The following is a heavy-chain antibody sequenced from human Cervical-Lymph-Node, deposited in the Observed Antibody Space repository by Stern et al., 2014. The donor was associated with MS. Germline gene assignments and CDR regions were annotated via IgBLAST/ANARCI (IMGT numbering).Heavy chain of an antibody. CDR2: MNPNSGST. CDR1: GYTFTTYD. D-gene: IGHD5-24*01. Sequence: DQLVESGAEVKKPGASVKVSCKASGYTFTTYDFNWVRQATGQGLEWMGWMNPNSGSTGYAQKFQGRVTMTRDASISTAYMELSSLRSEDTAVYYCVKNYPATGWFDLWGQGTLVTVSS. J-gene: IGHJ5*02. CDR3: VKNYPATGWFDL. V-gene: IGHV1-8*01.